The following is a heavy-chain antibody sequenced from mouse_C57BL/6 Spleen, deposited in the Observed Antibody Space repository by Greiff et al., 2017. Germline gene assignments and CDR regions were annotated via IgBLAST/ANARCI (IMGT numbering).Heavy chain of an antibody. CDR3: ARDYYGSRYFDY. CDR2: ISSGSSTI. D-gene: IGHD1-1*01. CDR1: GFTFSDYG. Sequence: VQLKESGGGLVKPGGSLKLSCAASGFTFSDYGMHWVRQAPEKGLEWVAYISSGSSTIYYAETVKGRFTISRDNAKTTLFLQMTSLRSEDTAMYYCARDYYGSRYFDYWGQGTTLTVSS. V-gene: IGHV5-17*01. J-gene: IGHJ2*01.